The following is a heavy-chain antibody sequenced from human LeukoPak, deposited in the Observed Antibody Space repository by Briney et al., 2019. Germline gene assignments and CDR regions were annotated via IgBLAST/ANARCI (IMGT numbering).Heavy chain of an antibody. J-gene: IGHJ4*02. CDR2: IKSKTDGGTT. Sequence: PGGSLRLSGAASGFTFSNAWVSWVRQAPGKGLEWVGRIKSKTDGGTTDYAAPVKGRFTISRDDSKNTLYLQMNSLKTEDTAVYYCTTDLNYYDILTGYYPFDYWGQGPLVTVSS. CDR1: GFTFSNAW. CDR3: TTDLNYYDILTGYYPFDY. V-gene: IGHV3-15*01. D-gene: IGHD3-9*01.